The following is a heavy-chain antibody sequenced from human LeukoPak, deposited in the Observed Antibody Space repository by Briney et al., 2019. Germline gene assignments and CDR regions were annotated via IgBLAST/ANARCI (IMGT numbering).Heavy chain of an antibody. D-gene: IGHD2-15*01. J-gene: IGHJ5*02. V-gene: IGHV1-8*01. CDR2: MNPNSGNT. Sequence: ASVKVSCKASGYTFTSYDINWVRQATGQGLEWMGWMNPNSGNTGYAQKFQGRVTMTRNTSISTAYMELSSLGSEDTAVYYCARILRRLGNWFDPWGQGTLVTVSS. CDR1: GYTFTSYD. CDR3: ARILRRLGNWFDP.